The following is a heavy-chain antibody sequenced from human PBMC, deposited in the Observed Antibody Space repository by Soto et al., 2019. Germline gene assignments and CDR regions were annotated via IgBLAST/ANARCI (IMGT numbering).Heavy chain of an antibody. D-gene: IGHD2-2*01. Sequence: ASVKVSCKASGYTFTSYDINWVRQATGQGLEWMGWMNPNSGNTGYAQKFQGRVTMTRNTSISTAYMELSSLRSEDTAVYYCARGRGCSTSCYQGVEVDYWGQGTLVTVSS. CDR3: ARGRGCSTSCYQGVEVDY. CDR2: MNPNSGNT. CDR1: GYTFTSYD. V-gene: IGHV1-8*02. J-gene: IGHJ4*02.